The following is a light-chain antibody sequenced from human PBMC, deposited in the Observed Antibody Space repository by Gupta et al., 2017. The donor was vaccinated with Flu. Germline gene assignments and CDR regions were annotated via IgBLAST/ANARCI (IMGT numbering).Light chain of an antibody. Sequence: PSSLSASVGDRVTITCQASQDISNYLNWYQQKPGKAPKLLIYDASNLETGVPSRFSGSGSETDFTFTISSLQPEDIATYYCQQDDNLPNTFGQGTKLEIK. CDR1: QDISNY. V-gene: IGKV1-33*01. CDR3: QQDDNLPNT. J-gene: IGKJ2*01. CDR2: DAS.